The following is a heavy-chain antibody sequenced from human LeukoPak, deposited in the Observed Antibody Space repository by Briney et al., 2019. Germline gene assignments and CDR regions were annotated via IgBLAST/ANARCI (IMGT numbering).Heavy chain of an antibody. CDR2: IYYSGST. V-gene: IGHV4-61*01. CDR3: ASLRGLYSSSPIDY. J-gene: IGHJ4*02. Sequence: SETLSLTCTVSGGSISSGSYYWSWIRQPPGKGLEWIGYIYYSGSTNYNPSLKSRVTISVDTSKNQFSLKLSSVTAADTAVYYCASLRGLYSSSPIDYWGQGTLVTVSS. D-gene: IGHD6-6*01. CDR1: GGSISSGSYY.